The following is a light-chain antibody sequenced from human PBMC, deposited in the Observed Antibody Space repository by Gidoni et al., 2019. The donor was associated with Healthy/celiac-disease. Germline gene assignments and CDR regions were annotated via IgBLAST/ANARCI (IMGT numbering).Light chain of an antibody. CDR3: QQYYSYPST. CDR2: AAS. CDR1: QDISSY. V-gene: IGKV1-8*01. Sequence: AIRMTQSPSSFSASTGDRVTITCRASQDISSYLAWYQQKPGKAPKLLVYAASTLQSGVPSRFRGSGSGTDFTLTISCLQSEDFATYYCQQYYSYPSTFGQGTKLEIK. J-gene: IGKJ2*01.